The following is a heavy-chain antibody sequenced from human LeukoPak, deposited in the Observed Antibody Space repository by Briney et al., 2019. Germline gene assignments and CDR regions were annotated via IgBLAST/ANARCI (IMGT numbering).Heavy chain of an antibody. Sequence: GGSLRLSCAASGFTFSSYAMSWVRQAPGKGLEWVSAISGSGGSTYYADSVKGRFTISRDNAKNALYLQMNSLRADDTAVYYCTRDREQEPTYDYWGQGALVTVSS. J-gene: IGHJ4*02. CDR2: ISGSGGST. D-gene: IGHD6-13*01. CDR3: TRDREQEPTYDY. CDR1: GFTFSSYA. V-gene: IGHV3-23*01.